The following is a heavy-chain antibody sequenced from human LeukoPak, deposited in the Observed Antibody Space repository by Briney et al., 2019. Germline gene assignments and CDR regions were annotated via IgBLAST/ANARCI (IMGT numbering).Heavy chain of an antibody. Sequence: PSETLSLTCSVSGGSISTGNHYWGWIRQPPGKGLEWIGSIYYSESTYYNPSLKSRVTISVDTSKNQFSLKLNSVTAADTAVYYCARDLTSSNFYGWFDPWGQGTLVTVSS. CDR1: GGSISTGNHY. D-gene: IGHD6-13*01. CDR2: IYYSEST. CDR3: ARDLTSSNFYGWFDP. J-gene: IGHJ5*02. V-gene: IGHV4-39*07.